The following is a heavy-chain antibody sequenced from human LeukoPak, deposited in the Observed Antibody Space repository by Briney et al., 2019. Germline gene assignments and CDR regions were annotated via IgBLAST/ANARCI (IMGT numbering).Heavy chain of an antibody. J-gene: IGHJ5*01. CDR3: TRGRRFCGGDCHSWFDS. Sequence: GGSLRLSCEASGFTFTTYSMTWVRQAPGKGLEWVSIISSGSSAIFSADALKGRFTISRDDAKNLLYLDMNSLRAEDTAVYYCTRGRRFCGGDCHSWFDSWGQGTLVTVSS. CDR2: ISSGSSAI. V-gene: IGHV3-21*01. CDR1: GFTFTTYS. D-gene: IGHD2-21*02.